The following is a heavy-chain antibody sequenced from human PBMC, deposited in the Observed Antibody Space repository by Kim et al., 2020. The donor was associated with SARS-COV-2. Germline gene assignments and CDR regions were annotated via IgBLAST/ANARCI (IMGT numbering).Heavy chain of an antibody. Sequence: GGSLRLSCAASGFTFSSYAMSWVRQAPGKGLEWVSAISGSGGSTYYADSVKGQFTISRDNSKNTLYLQMNSLRAEDTAVYYCAKPLYSSSWYSDYWGQGTLVTVSS. V-gene: IGHV3-23*01. CDR3: AKPLYSSSWYSDY. J-gene: IGHJ4*02. CDR2: ISGSGGST. CDR1: GFTFSSYA. D-gene: IGHD6-13*01.